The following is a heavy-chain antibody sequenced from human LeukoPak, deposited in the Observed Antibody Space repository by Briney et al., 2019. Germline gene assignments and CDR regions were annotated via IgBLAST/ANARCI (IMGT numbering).Heavy chain of an antibody. CDR2: ISSSSSYI. J-gene: IGHJ4*02. Sequence: GGSLRLSCAASGFTFSSYSMNWVRQAPGKGLEWVSSISSSSSYIYYADSVKGRFTISRDNAKNSLYLQMNSLRAEDTAVYYCARDSSSWYGEDYFDYWGQGTLVTVSS. CDR3: ARDSSSWYGEDYFDY. V-gene: IGHV3-21*01. CDR1: GFTFSSYS. D-gene: IGHD6-13*01.